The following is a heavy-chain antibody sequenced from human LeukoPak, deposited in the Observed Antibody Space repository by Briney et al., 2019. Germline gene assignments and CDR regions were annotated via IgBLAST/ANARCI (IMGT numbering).Heavy chain of an antibody. J-gene: IGHJ4*02. CDR1: GASISSYY. V-gene: IGHV4-59*01. CDR3: ARGPYYFDY. Sequence: ETLXLTCTVSGASISSYYWSWIRQPPGKGLEWIGYIYYSGSTNYNPSLKSRVTISVDTSKNQFSLKLSSVTAADTAVYYCARGPYYFDYWGQGTLVTVSS. CDR2: IYYSGST.